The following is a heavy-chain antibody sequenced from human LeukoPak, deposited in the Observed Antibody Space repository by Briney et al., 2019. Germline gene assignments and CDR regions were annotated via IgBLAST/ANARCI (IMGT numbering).Heavy chain of an antibody. Sequence: GGSLRLSCAASGFTFSSYGMSWVRRAPGKGLEWVSAISGSGGSTYYADSVKGRFTISRDNSKNTLYLQMNSLRAEDTAVYYCAKIGPVLLWFGELLSFDYWGQGTLVTVSS. V-gene: IGHV3-23*01. CDR3: AKIGPVLLWFGELLSFDY. J-gene: IGHJ4*02. D-gene: IGHD3-10*01. CDR2: ISGSGGST. CDR1: GFTFSSYG.